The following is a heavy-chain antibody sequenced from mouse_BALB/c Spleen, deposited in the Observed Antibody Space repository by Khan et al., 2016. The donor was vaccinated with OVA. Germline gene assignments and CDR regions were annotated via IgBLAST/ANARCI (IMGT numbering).Heavy chain of an antibody. D-gene: IGHD1-2*01. CDR1: GYSITSGYG. V-gene: IGHV3-2*02. J-gene: IGHJ2*01. Sequence: EVKLLESGPGLVKPSQSLSLTCTVTGYSITSGYGWNWIRQFPGNKLEWMGYISFSGSTNYNPSLKSRTSITRDTSKNQFFLQLNSVTTEDTATYDCARTARIKYWGQGTTLTVSA. CDR2: ISFSGST. CDR3: ARTARIKY.